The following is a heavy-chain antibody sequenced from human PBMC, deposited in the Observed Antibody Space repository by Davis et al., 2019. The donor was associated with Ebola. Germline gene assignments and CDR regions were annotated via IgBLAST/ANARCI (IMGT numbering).Heavy chain of an antibody. V-gene: IGHV3-11*01. J-gene: IGHJ5*02. CDR1: GFTLTDYY. CDR3: ARENSVVTPTARGFDP. CDR2: ISRSGNTI. Sequence: GESLKISCAASGFTLTDYYMSWIRQAPGKGLEWISYISRSGNTIYYADSVQGRFTISRDNAKNSMYLQMNSLRVEDTAVYFCARENSVVTPTARGFDPWGQGTLVTVSS. D-gene: IGHD2-21*02.